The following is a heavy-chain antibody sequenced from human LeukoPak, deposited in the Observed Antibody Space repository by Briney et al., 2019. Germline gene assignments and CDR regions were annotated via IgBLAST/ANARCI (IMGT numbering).Heavy chain of an antibody. J-gene: IGHJ4*02. Sequence: SVKVACRVSGGTFSSNAISWVRQAPGQGLEWMGRIIPVFGVANYAEKLQGRVTITADKSTSTAYMELSSLRSEDTAMYYCTRDRFDYGEHTHSDYWGQGTLVTVSS. CDR3: TRDRFDYGEHTHSDY. V-gene: IGHV1-69*04. D-gene: IGHD4-17*01. CDR2: IIPVFGVA. CDR1: GGTFSSNA.